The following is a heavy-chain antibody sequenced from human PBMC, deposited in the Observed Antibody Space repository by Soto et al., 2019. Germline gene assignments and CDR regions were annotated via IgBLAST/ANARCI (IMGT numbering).Heavy chain of an antibody. CDR1: GFTFSSYA. CDR2: ISGSGGST. D-gene: IGHD3-10*01. J-gene: IGHJ4*02. V-gene: IGHV3-23*01. CDR3: AKAIVGTMVRGDIYYFDY. Sequence: GGSLRLSCAASGFTFSSYAMSWVRQAPGKGLEWVSAISGSGGSTYYADSVKGRFTISRDNSKNTLYLQMNSLRAEDTAVYYCAKAIVGTMVRGDIYYFDYWGQGTLVTVSS.